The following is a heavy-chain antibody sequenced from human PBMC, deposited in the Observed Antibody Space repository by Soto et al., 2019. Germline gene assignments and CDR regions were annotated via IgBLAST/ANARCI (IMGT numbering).Heavy chain of an antibody. D-gene: IGHD4-17*01. CDR1: GERFTTYG. J-gene: IGHJ4*02. Sequence: QVQLVQSGAEVKNPGASVTVSCKASGERFTTYGISWVRQAPGQGLEWMRWISTYNTNTNYAPKFQGRILLTTDTSTTTAHMELRSLRPDDTAVYYCARWAGQVRDYGGPFDYWGQGTLVTASS. CDR2: ISTYNTNT. CDR3: ARWAGQVRDYGGPFDY. V-gene: IGHV1-18*04.